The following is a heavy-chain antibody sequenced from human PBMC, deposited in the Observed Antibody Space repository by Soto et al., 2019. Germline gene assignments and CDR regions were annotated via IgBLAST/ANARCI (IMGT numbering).Heavy chain of an antibody. Sequence: EVQLLESGGGLVQPGGSLRLSCAASGFTFSSYVMNWVRQAPGKGLEWVSGIRGSDGTTYYAESVMGRFTISRDNSKNTLDLQINSLTVEETAVYYCAKDQSVGRHYAFWSGSIMRPEAFDIWGQGTMVSVS. CDR3: AKDQSVGRHYAFWSGSIMRPEAFDI. CDR1: GFTFSSYV. CDR2: IRGSDGTT. V-gene: IGHV3-23*01. D-gene: IGHD3-3*01. J-gene: IGHJ3*02.